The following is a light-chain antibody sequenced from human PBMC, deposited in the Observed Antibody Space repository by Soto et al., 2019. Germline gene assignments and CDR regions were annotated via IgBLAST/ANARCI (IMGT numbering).Light chain of an antibody. CDR3: QHYNGYSEA. CDR1: QTISSW. CDR2: KAS. J-gene: IGKJ1*01. V-gene: IGKV1-5*03. Sequence: DIQMTQSPSTLSGSVGDRVTITCRASQTISSWSAWYQQKPGKAPKLLIYKASTLKSGVPSRFSGSGSGTEFTLTISSLQPDDFATYYCQHYNGYSEAFGQGTKVDIK.